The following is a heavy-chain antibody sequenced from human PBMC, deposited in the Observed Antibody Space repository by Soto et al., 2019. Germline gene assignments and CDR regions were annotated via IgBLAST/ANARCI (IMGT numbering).Heavy chain of an antibody. CDR1: GDTFSSYA. V-gene: IGHV1-69*01. CDR2: IIPMFGTA. J-gene: IGHJ4*02. D-gene: IGHD3-22*01. Sequence: QVQLVQSGAEVKKPGSSVKVSCKASGDTFSSYAINWVRQAPGQGLEWMGGIIPMFGTANYAQKFKGRVTTNAGESTSTVYMELSSLRSEDTAVYYCARVGPAHYYDSSGYYSPLDYWGQGTLVTVSS. CDR3: ARVGPAHYYDSSGYYSPLDY.